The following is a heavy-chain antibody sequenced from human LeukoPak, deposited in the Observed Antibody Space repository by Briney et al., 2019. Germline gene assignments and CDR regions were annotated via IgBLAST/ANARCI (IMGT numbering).Heavy chain of an antibody. D-gene: IGHD3-16*02. J-gene: IGHJ4*02. V-gene: IGHV3-49*03. CDR1: GCTFGDYA. CDR2: IRCKAYGGTT. CDR3: TRDGIVSGGSYRPFDY. Sequence: GGSLRLSCTACGCTFGDYARSWFRQAPGKGLEGVGFIRCKAYGGTTEYAASVKGRFTISRDDSKSTPYLQMNSLKTEDTAVYYCTRDGIVSGGSYRPFDYWGQGTLATVSS.